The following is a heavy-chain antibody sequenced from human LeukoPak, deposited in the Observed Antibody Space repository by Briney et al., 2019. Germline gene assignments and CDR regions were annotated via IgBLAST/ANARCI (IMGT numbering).Heavy chain of an antibody. D-gene: IGHD5-12*01. Sequence: GGSLRLSCAASGFTFGDYTMHWVRQAPGKGLEWVSLISWDGGSTYYADSVKGRFTISRDNSKNSLYLQMNSLRTEDTALYYCAKDKGTYSGYDSYFDYWGQGTLVTVSS. CDR3: AKDKGTYSGYDSYFDY. J-gene: IGHJ4*02. V-gene: IGHV3-43*01. CDR1: GFTFGDYT. CDR2: ISWDGGST.